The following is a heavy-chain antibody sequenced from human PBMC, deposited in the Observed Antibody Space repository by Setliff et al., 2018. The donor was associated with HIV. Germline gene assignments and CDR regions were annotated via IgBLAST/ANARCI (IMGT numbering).Heavy chain of an antibody. CDR3: AKDLPAYYYYMDV. CDR2: ISGSGDTI. J-gene: IGHJ6*03. Sequence: GGSLRLSCAPSGFRFSDYTMTWVRQAPGKGLECVSGISGSGDTIYYADSVKGRFTISRDNSKNTLYLQMNSLRAEDTAVYYCAKDLPAYYYYMDVWGKGTTVTVSS. V-gene: IGHV3-23*01. CDR1: GFRFSDYT.